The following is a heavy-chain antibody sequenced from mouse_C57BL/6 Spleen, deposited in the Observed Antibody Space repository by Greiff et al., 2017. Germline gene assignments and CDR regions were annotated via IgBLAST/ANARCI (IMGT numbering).Heavy chain of an antibody. D-gene: IGHD2-4*01. Sequence: EVQLQPSGPELVKPGASVKISCKASGYTFTDYYMNWVKQSHGKSLEWIGDINPNNGGTSYNQKFKGKATLTVDKSSSTAYMELRSLTSEDSAVYYCAGDDYAYFDYWGQGTTLTVSS. CDR3: AGDDYAYFDY. CDR1: GYTFTDYY. J-gene: IGHJ2*01. V-gene: IGHV1-26*01. CDR2: INPNNGGT.